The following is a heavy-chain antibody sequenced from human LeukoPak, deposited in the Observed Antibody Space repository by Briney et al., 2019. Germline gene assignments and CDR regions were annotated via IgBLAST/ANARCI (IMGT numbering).Heavy chain of an antibody. V-gene: IGHV3-30*02. CDR1: GFTFSSYG. CDR2: IRYDGSNK. J-gene: IGHJ4*02. CDR3: ARRLDY. D-gene: IGHD1-1*01. Sequence: GGSLRLSCAASGFTFSSYGMHWVRQAPGKGLEWVAFIRYDGSNKYYADSVKGRFTISRDNAKNSLYLQMNNLRAEDTAVYYCARRLDYWGQGTLVTVSS.